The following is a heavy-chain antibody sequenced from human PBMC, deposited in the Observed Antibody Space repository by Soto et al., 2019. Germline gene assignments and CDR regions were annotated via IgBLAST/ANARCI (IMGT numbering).Heavy chain of an antibody. CDR2: INPNSGGT. CDR3: ARGDFDSSANYYAGWFDP. Sequence: VKVSCKASGYTFTGYYMHWLRQAPGQGLEWMGWINPNSGGTKYAQKFQGRVTMTNDTSISTAYMELSRLGSDDTAVYYCARGDFDSSANYYAGWFDPWGQGSLFSVSS. CDR1: GYTFTGYY. D-gene: IGHD3-22*01. V-gene: IGHV1-2*02. J-gene: IGHJ5*02.